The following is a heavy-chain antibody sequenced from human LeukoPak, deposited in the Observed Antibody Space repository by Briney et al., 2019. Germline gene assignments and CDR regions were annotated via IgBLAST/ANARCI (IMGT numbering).Heavy chain of an antibody. CDR2: MSAYNGNK. J-gene: IGHJ6*03. D-gene: IGHD6-6*01. Sequence: ASVKVSCKASGYTFTNYGISWVRQAPGQGLGWMGWMSAYNGNKVYAQELQGRVTMTTDTSTSTAYMELSSLRSEDTAVYYCARVLAAQTNYYYYYMDVWGKGTAVTVSS. V-gene: IGHV1-18*01. CDR1: GYTFTNYG. CDR3: ARVLAAQTNYYYYYMDV.